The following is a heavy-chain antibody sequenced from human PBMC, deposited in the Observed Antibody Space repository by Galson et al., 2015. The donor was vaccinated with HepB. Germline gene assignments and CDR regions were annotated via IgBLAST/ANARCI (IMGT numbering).Heavy chain of an antibody. CDR2: FDPENSET. V-gene: IGHV1-24*01. CDR1: GYTLTEFS. CDR3: ATSNYDFSSGLFDY. D-gene: IGHD3-3*01. J-gene: IGHJ4*02. Sequence: SVKVSCKVSGYTLTEFSMHWVRQAPGGRLEWLGGFDPENSETIYAQKFRGRVTMTEDASTDTAYMQLSRLRSEDTAIYYCATSNYDFSSGLFDYWGQGTLVTVSS.